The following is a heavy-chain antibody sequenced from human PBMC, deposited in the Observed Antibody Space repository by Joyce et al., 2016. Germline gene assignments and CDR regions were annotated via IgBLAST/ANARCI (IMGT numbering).Heavy chain of an antibody. CDR2: INPHRGGT. J-gene: IGHJ4*02. V-gene: IGHV1-2*02. CDR3: ARDSRPIAARTDGALY. Sequence: QVQLVQSGTEMKKPGASVKVSCKASGYTFIGYYLHWGRQAPGQGLEWMGWINPHRGGTIYAQKFQGRITMTRDTSISTVYMELSSLRSDDTAIYYCARDSRPIAARTDGALYWGQGTLVTVSS. D-gene: IGHD6-6*01. CDR1: GYTFIGYY.